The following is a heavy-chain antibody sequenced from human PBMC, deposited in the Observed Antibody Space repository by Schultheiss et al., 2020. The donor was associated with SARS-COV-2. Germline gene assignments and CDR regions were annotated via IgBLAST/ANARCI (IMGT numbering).Heavy chain of an antibody. Sequence: GGSLRLSCAASGFTFEHYAMHWVRQAPGKGLEWVSGISWNSGSIGYADSVRGRFTISRDNAKSSVFLQMDSLRGDDTGVFYCVRDRGFGAFDSWGQGTLVTVSS. D-gene: IGHD3-10*01. V-gene: IGHV3-9*01. CDR3: VRDRGFGAFDS. J-gene: IGHJ4*02. CDR1: GFTFEHYA. CDR2: ISWNSGSI.